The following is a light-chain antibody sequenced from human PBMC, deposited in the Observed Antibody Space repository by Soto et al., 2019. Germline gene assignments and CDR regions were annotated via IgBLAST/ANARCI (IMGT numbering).Light chain of an antibody. CDR3: ASWDDSLSGGV. V-gene: IGLV1-44*01. CDR1: NSNIGTYT. CDR2: TDY. Sequence: QSVLTQPPSASGTPGQRVIISCSGSNSNIGTYTVNWYQQLPGTAPNLLIYTDYQRPSGVPDRFSGSRSGTSASLAISGLESEDEADYYCASWDDSLSGGVFGGGTKLTV. J-gene: IGLJ3*02.